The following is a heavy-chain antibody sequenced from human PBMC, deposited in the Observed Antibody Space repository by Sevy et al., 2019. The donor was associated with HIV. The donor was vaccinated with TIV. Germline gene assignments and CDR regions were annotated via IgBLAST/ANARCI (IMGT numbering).Heavy chain of an antibody. CDR2: IYYSGST. CDR3: ARSETYYDFWSGYYKVSYFDY. CDR1: GGSISSYY. D-gene: IGHD3-3*01. Sequence: ETLSLTCTVSGGSISSYYWSWIRQPPGKGLEWIGYIYYSGSTNYNPSLKSRVTISVDTSKNQFSLKLSSVTAADTAVYYCARSETYYDFWSGYYKVSYFDYWGLGTLVTVSS. V-gene: IGHV4-59*01. J-gene: IGHJ4*02.